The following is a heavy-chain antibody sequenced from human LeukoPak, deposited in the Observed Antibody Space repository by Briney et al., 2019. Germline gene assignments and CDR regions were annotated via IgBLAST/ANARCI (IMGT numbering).Heavy chain of an antibody. CDR2: IIPIFGIA. V-gene: IGHV1-69*04. D-gene: IGHD2-2*01. CDR1: GGTFSSYA. J-gene: IGHJ5*02. CDR3: AREGAGVVGPAGMAWWVDP. Sequence: SVKVSCKASGGTFSSYAISWVRQAPGQGLEWMGRIIPIFGIANYAQKFQGRVTITADKSTSTAYMELSSLKSEDTAVFYCAREGAGVVGPAGMAWWVDPWGQGTLVTGSS.